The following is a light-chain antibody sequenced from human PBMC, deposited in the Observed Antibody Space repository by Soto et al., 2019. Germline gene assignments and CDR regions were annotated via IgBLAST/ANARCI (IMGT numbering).Light chain of an antibody. V-gene: IGKV1-33*01. Sequence: DIQMTQSPSSLSASVGGRDCLNWYQQKPGIVPDPLICAASNLQTGVPSTFSGSGSGTDFTLPISSLQPEALATYCCQQYDDLVPCTFGQGTKLEI. CDR3: QQYDDLVPCT. CDR1: C. CDR2: AAS. J-gene: IGKJ2*02.